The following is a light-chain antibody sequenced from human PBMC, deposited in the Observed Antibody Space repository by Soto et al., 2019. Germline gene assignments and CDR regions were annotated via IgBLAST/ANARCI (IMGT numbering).Light chain of an antibody. CDR1: ASNLGGNP. J-gene: IGLJ2*01. CDR2: TNH. V-gene: IGLV1-44*01. CDR3: QAWDTSTAWV. Sequence: QSVLTQPPSVSGTPGQKVSISCSGSASNLGGNPVNWYQHLPGAAPKLLIYTNHQRPSGVPDRFSGSNSGNTATLTITGTQAMDEADYYCQAWDTSTAWVFGGGTKLTVL.